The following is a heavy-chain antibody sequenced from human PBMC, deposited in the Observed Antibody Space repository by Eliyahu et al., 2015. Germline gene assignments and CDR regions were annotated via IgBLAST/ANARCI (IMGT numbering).Heavy chain of an antibody. V-gene: IGHV4-34*01. D-gene: IGHD4-17*01. CDR2: IXXSGST. J-gene: IGHJ4*02. CDR3: ARDDDGAWDY. Sequence: QVQLQQWGAGLLKPSETLSLTCAVXGGSFXGYYWXWIRQPPGKGLEWIGEIXXSGSTNXNPSLKSRVTISVDTSKNQFSLKLNSVTAADTAVYYCARDDDGAWDYWGQGTLVTVSS. CDR1: GGSFXGYY.